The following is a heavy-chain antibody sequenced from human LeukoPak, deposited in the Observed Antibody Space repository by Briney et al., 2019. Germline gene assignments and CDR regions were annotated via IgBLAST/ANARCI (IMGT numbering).Heavy chain of an antibody. CDR2: IKSKTDGGTT. J-gene: IGHJ6*03. V-gene: IGHV3-15*01. CDR3: ARDLLAGTRDYYYHYYYMDV. D-gene: IGHD6-13*01. Sequence: GGSLRLSCAASGFTFSNAWMNWVRQGPGKGLEWVGRIKSKTDGGTTDYAAPVKGRFTISRDDSKNTLYLQMNSLKTEDTAVYYCARDLLAGTRDYYYHYYYMDVWGKGTTVTVSS. CDR1: GFTFSNAW.